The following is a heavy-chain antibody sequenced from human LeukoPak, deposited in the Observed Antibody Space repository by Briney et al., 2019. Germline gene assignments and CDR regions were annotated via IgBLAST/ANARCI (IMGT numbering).Heavy chain of an antibody. D-gene: IGHD2-2*01. CDR1: GFTFSDYA. CDR2: ISSGGSYI. Sequence: GGSLRLSCAASGFTFSDYAMNWVRQAPGKGLEWVSSISSGGSYISYADSVKGRFTVSRDNAKDSLFLQMRSLRDEDAAVYYCARGPALYCTSSSCLDGVDWGQGTLVSVSS. V-gene: IGHV3-21*01. J-gene: IGHJ4*02. CDR3: ARGPALYCTSSSCLDGVD.